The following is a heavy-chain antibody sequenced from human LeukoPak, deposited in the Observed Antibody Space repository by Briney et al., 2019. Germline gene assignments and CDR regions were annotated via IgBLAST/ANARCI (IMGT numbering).Heavy chain of an antibody. J-gene: IGHJ5*02. V-gene: IGHV5-51*01. Sequence: GESLKIPCKGSGYTFTTYWIAWVRQMPGKGLEWMGIVYPGDYDTRYSPSFQGQVTISADKSINTAYLQWSNLKASDTAMYYCARNYGSGNYYTPSDLWGQGTLVTVSS. D-gene: IGHD3-10*01. CDR3: ARNYGSGNYYTPSDL. CDR1: GYTFTTYW. CDR2: VYPGDYDT.